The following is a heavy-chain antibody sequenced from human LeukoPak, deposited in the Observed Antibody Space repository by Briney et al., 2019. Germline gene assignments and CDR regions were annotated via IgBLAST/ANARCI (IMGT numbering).Heavy chain of an antibody. J-gene: IGHJ2*01. CDR3: ARPYCGGDCYNSCDWHFTL. V-gene: IGHV5-51*01. CDR1: GYSFSSYW. Sequence: GESLKISCKGSGYSFSSYWIAWVRQMPGIGLEWMGFIYPGDSDTTYSPSFQGQVTISADKSISTAYLQWSSLKASDTAVYYCARPYCGGDCYNSCDWHFTLWGRGTLVTVSS. CDR2: IYPGDSDT. D-gene: IGHD2-21*02.